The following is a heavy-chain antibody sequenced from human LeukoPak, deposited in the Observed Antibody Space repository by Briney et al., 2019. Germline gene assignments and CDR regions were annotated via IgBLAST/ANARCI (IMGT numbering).Heavy chain of an antibody. J-gene: IGHJ6*03. V-gene: IGHV3-23*01. CDR2: ISGSGGST. Sequence: PGGSLRLSCAASGFTFSSYAMSWVRQAPGKGLGWVSAISGSGGSTYYADSVKGRFTISRDNSKNTLYLQMNSLRAEDTAVYYCAKAHCSGGSCYSGQYYYYYMDVWGKGTTVTVSS. CDR1: GFTFSSYA. D-gene: IGHD2-15*01. CDR3: AKAHCSGGSCYSGQYYYYYMDV.